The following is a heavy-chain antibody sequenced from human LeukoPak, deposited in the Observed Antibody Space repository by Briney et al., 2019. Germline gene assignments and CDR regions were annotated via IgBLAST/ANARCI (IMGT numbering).Heavy chain of an antibody. CDR1: GFTFSTYW. CDR3: ARSPGGFGELLSLDY. CDR2: IKYDGSTT. J-gene: IGHJ4*02. D-gene: IGHD3-10*01. V-gene: IGHV3-74*01. Sequence: GGSLRLSCAASGFTFSTYWMHWVRQTPGKGLVWVSRIKYDGSTTNYADSVKGRFTISRDNAENTLYLQMNSLRAEDTAVYYCARSPGGFGELLSLDYWGQGTLVTVSS.